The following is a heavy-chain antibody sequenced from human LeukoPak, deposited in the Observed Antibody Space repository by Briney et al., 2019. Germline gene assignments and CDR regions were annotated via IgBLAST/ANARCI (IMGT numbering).Heavy chain of an antibody. CDR1: GFTFSSYS. V-gene: IGHV3-21*01. CDR3: ARDSGRDAFDI. D-gene: IGHD2-15*01. J-gene: IGHJ3*02. CDR2: ISSSSSYI. Sequence: TGGSLRLSCAASGFTFSSYSMNRVRQAPGKGLEWVSSISSSSSYIYYADSVKGRFTISRDNAKNSLYLQMNSLRAEDTAVYYCARDSGRDAFDIWGQGTMVTVSS.